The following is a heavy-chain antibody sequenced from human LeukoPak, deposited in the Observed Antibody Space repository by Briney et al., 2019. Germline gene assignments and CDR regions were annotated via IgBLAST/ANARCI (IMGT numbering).Heavy chain of an antibody. Sequence: GGSLRLSCAASGFTFSSYWTHWVRHAPRKGLVWASRINTDGSSTSYADSVKGRFTISRDNAKNTLYVQMNSLRAEDTAVYYCASLAGATEFDSWGQGTLVTISS. D-gene: IGHD1-26*01. J-gene: IGHJ4*02. V-gene: IGHV3-74*01. CDR1: GFTFSSYW. CDR2: INTDGSST. CDR3: ASLAGATEFDS.